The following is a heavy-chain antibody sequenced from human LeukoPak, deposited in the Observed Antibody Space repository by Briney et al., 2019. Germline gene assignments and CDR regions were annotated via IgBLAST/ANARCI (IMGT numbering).Heavy chain of an antibody. CDR3: TRDSYISNVYYGMDV. Sequence: PGGSLRLSCAASGFTFSSYAMSWVRQAPGKGLMWISRINPDGSHTSYADSVKGRFTISRDNAKNTLYLQMNSLRAEDAAVYFCTRDSYISNVYYGMDVWGQGATVTVSS. V-gene: IGHV3-74*01. CDR1: GFTFSSYA. J-gene: IGHJ6*02. CDR2: INPDGSHT. D-gene: IGHD1-26*01.